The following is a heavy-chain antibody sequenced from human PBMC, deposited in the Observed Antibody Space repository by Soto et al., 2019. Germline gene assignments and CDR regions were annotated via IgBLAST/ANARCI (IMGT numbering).Heavy chain of an antibody. Sequence: PGGSLRLSCSASGFTFSSYAMHWVRQAPGKGLEYVSAISSNGGSTYYADSVKGRFTISRDNSKNTLYLQMSSLRAEDTAVYYCVKGTGCSSTSCYEDYYYGMDVWGQGTTVTVSS. CDR2: ISSNGGST. CDR1: GFTFSSYA. D-gene: IGHD2-2*01. V-gene: IGHV3-64D*08. CDR3: VKGTGCSSTSCYEDYYYGMDV. J-gene: IGHJ6*02.